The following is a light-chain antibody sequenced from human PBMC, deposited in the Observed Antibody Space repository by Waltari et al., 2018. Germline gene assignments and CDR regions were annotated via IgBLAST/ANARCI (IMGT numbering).Light chain of an antibody. CDR1: QSLNTNY. J-gene: IGKJ4*01. Sequence: EIVLTQSPVTLSLSPGDRGTLSCRASQSLNTNYLAWYQQNPGRAPRPLIYGTSTRATGPPDRFIGSGSGTDFTLTISRLEPEDFAVYFCQQYDSSPLTFGGGSRVEIK. V-gene: IGKV3-20*01. CDR3: QQYDSSPLT. CDR2: GTS.